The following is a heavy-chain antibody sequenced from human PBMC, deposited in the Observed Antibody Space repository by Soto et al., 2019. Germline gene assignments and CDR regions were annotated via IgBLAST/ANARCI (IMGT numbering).Heavy chain of an antibody. V-gene: IGHV3-11*06. CDR3: ARVAAAGIDY. Sequence: SLRLSCAASGSTFSDYYMSWIRQAPGKGLEWVSYISSSSSYTNYADSVKGRFTISRDNAKNSLYLQMNSLRAEDTAVYYCARVAAAGIDYWGQGTLVTVSS. CDR2: ISSSSSYT. CDR1: GSTFSDYY. J-gene: IGHJ4*02. D-gene: IGHD6-13*01.